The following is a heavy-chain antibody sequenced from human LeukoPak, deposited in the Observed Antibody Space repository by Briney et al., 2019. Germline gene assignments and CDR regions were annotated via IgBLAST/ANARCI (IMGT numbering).Heavy chain of an antibody. CDR2: MYYDGST. V-gene: IGHV4-31*03. Sequence: SETLSLTCTVSGGSISSGAYCWSWIRQRPGKGLEWIGYMYYDGSTYSNPSLKSRLTISVDTSKDQFSLKLSSVTAADTAVYYCARGPYYDFWSGYPYMDVWGKGTTVTVSS. CDR1: GGSISSGAYC. CDR3: ARGPYYDFWSGYPYMDV. J-gene: IGHJ6*03. D-gene: IGHD3-3*01.